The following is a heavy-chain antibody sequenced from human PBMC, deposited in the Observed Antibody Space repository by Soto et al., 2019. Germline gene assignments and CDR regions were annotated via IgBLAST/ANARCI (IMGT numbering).Heavy chain of an antibody. V-gene: IGHV3-15*01. CDR3: TTDPRIVGATDFDY. CDR2: IKSKTDGGTT. Sequence: GGSLRLSCAASGFTFSSYAMSWVRQAPGKGLEWVGRIKSKTDGGTTDYAAPVKGRFTISRDDSKNTLYLQMNSLKTEDTAVYYCTTDPRIVGATDFDYWGQGTLVTVSS. D-gene: IGHD1-26*01. CDR1: GFTFSSYA. J-gene: IGHJ4*02.